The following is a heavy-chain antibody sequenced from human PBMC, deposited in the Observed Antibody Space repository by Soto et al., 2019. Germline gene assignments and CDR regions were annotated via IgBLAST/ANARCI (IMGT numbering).Heavy chain of an antibody. CDR1: GFTVSTNY. D-gene: IGHD1-26*01. Sequence: PGGSLRLSCAASGFTVSTNYMSWVRQAPGKGLEWVSVIYSGGSTYYADSVKGRFTISRDNSKNTLYLQMNSLRAEDTAIYYCAIEALGGTTEYYYYYGMDFWGQGTTVTVSS. V-gene: IGHV3-53*01. CDR3: AIEALGGTTEYYYYYGMDF. CDR2: IYSGGST. J-gene: IGHJ6*02.